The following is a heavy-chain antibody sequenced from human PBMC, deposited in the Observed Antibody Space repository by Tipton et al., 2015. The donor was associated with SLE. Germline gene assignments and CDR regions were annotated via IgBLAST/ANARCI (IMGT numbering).Heavy chain of an antibody. CDR3: AREVGTSVDI. D-gene: IGHD4-11*01. CDR1: GGSFSDYY. Sequence: LRLSCAIYGGSFSDYYWTWIRQPPGKGLEWIGEITHRGVTNYNPSLKSRVTISVGTSYNQFSLSLTSVTAADTAVYFCAREVGTSVDICGQGSQVTVSS. CDR2: ITHRGVT. J-gene: IGHJ4*02. V-gene: IGHV4-34*01.